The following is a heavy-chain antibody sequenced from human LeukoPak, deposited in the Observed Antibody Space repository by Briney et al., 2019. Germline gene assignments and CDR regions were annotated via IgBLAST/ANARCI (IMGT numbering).Heavy chain of an antibody. V-gene: IGHV4-38-2*02. Sequence: SETLSLTCTVSGYSISSGYYWGWIRQSPGKGLAWIGSIYHSGSTSYNPSLKSRVTISVDTSKNQFSLKLSSVTAADTAVYYCARVGTYYYASSAYYSFDYWGQGTLVTVSS. CDR1: GYSISSGYY. J-gene: IGHJ4*02. CDR2: IYHSGST. D-gene: IGHD3-22*01. CDR3: ARVGTYYYASSAYYSFDY.